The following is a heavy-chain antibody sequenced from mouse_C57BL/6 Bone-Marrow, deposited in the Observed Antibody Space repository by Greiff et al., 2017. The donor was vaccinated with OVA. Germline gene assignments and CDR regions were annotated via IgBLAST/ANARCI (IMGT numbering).Heavy chain of an antibody. CDR3: ARDKSVYYGSSSFDY. V-gene: IGHV5-4*01. CDR2: ISDGGSYT. CDR1: GFTFSSYA. D-gene: IGHD1-1*01. Sequence: EVQRVESGGGLVKPGGSLKLSCAASGFTFSSYAMSWVRQTPEKRLEWVATISDGGSYTYYPDNVKGRFTISRDNAKNNLYLQMSHLKSEDTAMYYCARDKSVYYGSSSFDYWGQGTTLTVSS. J-gene: IGHJ2*01.